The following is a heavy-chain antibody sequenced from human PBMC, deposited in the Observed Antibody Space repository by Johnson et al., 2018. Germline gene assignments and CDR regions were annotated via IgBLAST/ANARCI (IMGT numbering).Heavy chain of an antibody. D-gene: IGHD3-10*01. CDR1: GASIHSSY. Sequence: QVQLQESGPGLVKPSETLSLTCTISGASIHSSYWTWIRQPPGRGLEYIGYIYYSGSTKYNPSLNSRATISGDTSMNHLSLKLRSVTAADTAVYYCATLQSYPHGLDLDIWGNGTTVTVSS. J-gene: IGHJ6*03. V-gene: IGHV4-59*12. CDR2: IYYSGST. CDR3: ATLQSYPHGLDLDI.